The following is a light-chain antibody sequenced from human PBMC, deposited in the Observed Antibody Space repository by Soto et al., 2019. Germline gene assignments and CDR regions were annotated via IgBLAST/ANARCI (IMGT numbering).Light chain of an antibody. J-gene: IGLJ1*01. CDR1: SGHSSNA. CDR3: QTWGTGIHV. V-gene: IGLV4-69*02. Sequence: QLVLTQSPSASASLGASVKLTCTLSSGHSSNAIAWHQQQPEKGPRYLMKLNSDGRYSKGDGIPDRFSGSSSGAERYLTISSLQSEDEADYYCQTWGTGIHVFGTGTKVTV. CDR2: LNSDGRY.